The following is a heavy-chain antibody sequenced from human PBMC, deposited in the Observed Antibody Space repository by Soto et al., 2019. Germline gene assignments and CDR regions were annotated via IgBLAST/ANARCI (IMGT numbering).Heavy chain of an antibody. CDR1: GGTFSSYA. CDR3: ARSSGSYSYYYYGMDV. J-gene: IGHJ6*02. CDR2: IIPIFGTA. Sequence: ASVKVSCKASGGTFSSYAISWVRQAPGQGLEWMGGIIPIFGTANYAQKFQGRVTITADKSTSTAYMELSSLRSEDTAVYYCARSSGSYSYYYYGMDVWRQGTTVTVSS. V-gene: IGHV1-69*06. D-gene: IGHD3-10*01.